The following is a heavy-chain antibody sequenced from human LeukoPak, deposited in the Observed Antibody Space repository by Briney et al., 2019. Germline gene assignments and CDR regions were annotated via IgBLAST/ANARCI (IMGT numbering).Heavy chain of an antibody. CDR1: GFTFRDYT. D-gene: IGHD3-10*01. V-gene: IGHV3-30-3*02. J-gene: IGHJ5*02. CDR3: AKSFTLVRERARNWLEP. Sequence: GGSLRLSCSALGFTFRDYTLHSVPPAPGRGLEWVTLVSFSGKKNYCAYSREGLFTVFSDNANNSVYLQMLSLKPEDTAVYYCAKSFTLVRERARNWLEPWGQGTLVTVSS. CDR2: VSFSGKKN.